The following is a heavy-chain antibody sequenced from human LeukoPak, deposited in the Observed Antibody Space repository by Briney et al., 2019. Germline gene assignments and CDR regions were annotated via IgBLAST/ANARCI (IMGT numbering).Heavy chain of an antibody. CDR1: GLTFSSEA. V-gene: IGHV3-23*01. CDR2: ISPAGGTT. D-gene: IGHD6-13*01. J-gene: IGHJ4*02. Sequence: GRSLRLSCAVPGLTFSSEAMGWVRQLPGGGLEWVSTISPAGGTTYYAESMKGRFTISRDNSKSTLYLQMNSLRVEDTAVYYCTKVRSGSSSWALRVFDYWGQGALVTVSS. CDR3: TKVRSGSSSWALRVFDY.